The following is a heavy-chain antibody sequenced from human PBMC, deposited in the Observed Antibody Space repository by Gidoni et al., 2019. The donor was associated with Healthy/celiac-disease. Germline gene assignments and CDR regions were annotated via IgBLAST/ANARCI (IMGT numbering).Heavy chain of an antibody. CDR3: ARARTNRIQLWGYYYYGMDV. Sequence: PGSSVKVSCKASGGTFSSYTISWVRQAPGQGLEWMGRIIPILGIANYAQKFQGRVTITADKSTSTAYMELSSLRAEDTAVYYCARARTNRIQLWGYYYYGMDVWGQGTTVTVSS. CDR1: GGTFSSYT. J-gene: IGHJ6*02. D-gene: IGHD5-18*01. CDR2: IIPILGIA. V-gene: IGHV1-69*02.